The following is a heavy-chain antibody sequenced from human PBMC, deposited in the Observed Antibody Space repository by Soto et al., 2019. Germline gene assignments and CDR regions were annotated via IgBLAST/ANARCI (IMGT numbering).Heavy chain of an antibody. V-gene: IGHV5-51*01. CDR1: GYSFTSYW. CDR3: AGGGVRGVITRTRDYYGMDV. CDR2: IYPGDSDT. Sequence: GESLQISCKGSGYSFTSYWIGWVRQMPGKGLEWMGIIYPGDSDTRYSPSFQGQVTISADKSISTAYLQWSSLKASDTAMYYCAGGGVRGVITRTRDYYGMDVWGQGTTVNVS. J-gene: IGHJ6*02. D-gene: IGHD3-10*01.